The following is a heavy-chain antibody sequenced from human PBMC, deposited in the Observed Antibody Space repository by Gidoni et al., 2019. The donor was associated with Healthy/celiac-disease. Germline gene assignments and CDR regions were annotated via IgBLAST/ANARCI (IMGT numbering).Heavy chain of an antibody. V-gene: IGHV1-18*01. CDR2: VSAYHGNT. Sequence: QVQRVQSGAEGKKAGDSVKVSCKASGYTFTSYGISWVRQAPGQGLGWRGWVSAYHGNTNYAQQPQGRAPITTDTPPSTAYISLRSLRSDATAVYYCARDPGYCSGGSCYSDYYYGKDVWCQGTTVTVSS. D-gene: IGHD2-15*01. J-gene: IGHJ6*02. CDR1: GYTFTSYG. CDR3: ARDPGYCSGGSCYSDYYYGKDV.